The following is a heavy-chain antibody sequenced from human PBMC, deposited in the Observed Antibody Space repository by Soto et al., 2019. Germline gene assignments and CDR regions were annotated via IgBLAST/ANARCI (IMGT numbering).Heavy chain of an antibody. J-gene: IGHJ4*02. D-gene: IGHD3-10*01. CDR1: GYTFTSYH. CDR2: ISVNNDNT. CDR3: ARSYGSGRNLRPYDY. Sequence: ASVKVSCKASGYTFTSYHINWVRQAPGQGLEWMGWISVNNDNTNYVQKLQGRVTMTTDTSTSTAYMELRSLRSDDTAIYYCARSYGSGRNLRPYDYWRQRSLVTVSS. V-gene: IGHV1-18*01.